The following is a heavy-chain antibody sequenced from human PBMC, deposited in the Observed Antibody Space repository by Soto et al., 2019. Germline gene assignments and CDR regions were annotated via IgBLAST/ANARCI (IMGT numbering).Heavy chain of an antibody. CDR3: AKDLQRWKIYGMDV. CDR1: GFTFSSYA. CDR2: ISGSGGST. J-gene: IGHJ6*02. Sequence: EVQLLESGGGLVQPGGSLRLSCAASGFTFSSYAMSWVRQAPGKGLEWVSAISGSGGSTYYADSVKGRFTISRDNSKNTLDEQMNRLIVEDEAVYYRAKDLQRWKIYGMDVWGQGTTVTVSS. D-gene: IGHD1-1*01. V-gene: IGHV3-23*01.